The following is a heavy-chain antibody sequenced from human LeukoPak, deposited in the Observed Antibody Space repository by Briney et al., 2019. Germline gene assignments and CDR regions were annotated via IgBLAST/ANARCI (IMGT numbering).Heavy chain of an antibody. CDR2: IYYSGST. D-gene: IGHD1-1*01. Sequence: SQTLSLTCTVSGGSISSSSYYWGWIRQPPGKGLEWIGSIYYSGSTYYNPSLKSRVTISVDTSKNQFSLKLSSVTAADTAVYYCAHTSEGTDPWGQGTLVTVSS. CDR3: AHTSEGTDP. J-gene: IGHJ5*02. CDR1: GGSISSSSYY. V-gene: IGHV4-39*07.